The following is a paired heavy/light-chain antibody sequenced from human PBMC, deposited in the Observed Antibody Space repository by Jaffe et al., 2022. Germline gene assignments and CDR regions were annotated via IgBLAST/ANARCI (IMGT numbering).Light chain of an antibody. CDR3: QQYGSSPPLT. J-gene: IGKJ4*01. CDR2: GAS. V-gene: IGKV3-20*01. CDR1: QSVTSSY. Sequence: EIVLTQSPGTLSLSPGERVTLSCRASQSVTSSYLAWYQQKPGQAPRLLIYGASSRATGIPDRFSGSGSGTDFTLTISRLEPEDFAVYYCQQYGSSPPLTFGGGTKVEIK.
Heavy chain of an antibody. D-gene: IGHD3-10*01. Sequence: QVQLQESGPGLVKPSETLSLTCAVSGYSISSSYYWGWIRQPPGKGLEWIGSIYHSGSTYYNPSLKSRVTISLDTSKNQFSLYLTSLTAADTAFYYCARASKITLVRGIIIGLSFFDYWGQGTLVTVSS. CDR1: GYSISSSYY. J-gene: IGHJ4*01. CDR3: ARASKITLVRGIIIGLSFFDY. V-gene: IGHV4-38-2*01. CDR2: IYHSGST.